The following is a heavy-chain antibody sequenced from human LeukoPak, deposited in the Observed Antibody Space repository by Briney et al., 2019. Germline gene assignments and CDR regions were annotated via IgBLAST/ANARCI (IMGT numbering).Heavy chain of an antibody. CDR3: ARDDYGDSKGWFDP. Sequence: ASVKVSCKASGYTFNNYGITWVRQAPGQGLECMGWISVYNGNTNYAQKLQGRVTMTTDTSTSTAYMELRSLRSDDTAVYYCARDDYGDSKGWFDPWGQGTLVTVSS. D-gene: IGHD4-17*01. CDR1: GYTFNNYG. CDR2: ISVYNGNT. J-gene: IGHJ5*02. V-gene: IGHV1-18*04.